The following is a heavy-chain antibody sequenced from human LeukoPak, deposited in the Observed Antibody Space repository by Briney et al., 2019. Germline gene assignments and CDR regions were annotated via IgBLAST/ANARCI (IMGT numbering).Heavy chain of an antibody. V-gene: IGHV4-39*07. D-gene: IGHD3-22*01. Sequence: PSETLSLTCTVSGGSISSGGYYWSWIRQPPGKGLEWIGEINHSGSTNYNPSLKSRVTISVDTSKNQFSLKLSSVTAADTAVYYCARGVAYYDSSGYYYYYYYGMDVWGQGTTVIVSS. CDR2: INHSGST. CDR3: ARGVAYYDSSGYYYYYYYGMDV. CDR1: GGSISSGGYY. J-gene: IGHJ6*02.